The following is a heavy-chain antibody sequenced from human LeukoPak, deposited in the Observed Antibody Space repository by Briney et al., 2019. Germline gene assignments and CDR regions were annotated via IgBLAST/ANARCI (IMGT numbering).Heavy chain of an antibody. D-gene: IGHD2-2*02. J-gene: IGHJ3*02. Sequence: SETLSLTCTVSGGSISSYYWSWIRQTPGKGLEWIGYMSYSGSTNYNPSLKSRVTISVDTSKNQFSLKLSSVTAADTAVYYCARETYCSSITCYNVVDAFDIWGQGTMVTVSS. CDR2: MSYSGST. CDR1: GGSISSYY. CDR3: ARETYCSSITCYNVVDAFDI. V-gene: IGHV4-59*01.